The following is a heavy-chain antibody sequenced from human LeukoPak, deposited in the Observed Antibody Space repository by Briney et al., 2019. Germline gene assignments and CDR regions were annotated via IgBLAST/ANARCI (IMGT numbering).Heavy chain of an antibody. CDR3: ARSNVVVTAILFDY. Sequence: SETLSLTCTVSGGSISSSSYYWGWIRQPPGQGLEWIGSIYYSGSTYYNPSLKSRVTISVDTSKNQFSLKLSSVTAADTAVYYCARSNVVVTAILFDYWGQGTLVTVSS. CDR2: IYYSGST. CDR1: GGSISSSSYY. J-gene: IGHJ4*02. D-gene: IGHD2-21*02. V-gene: IGHV4-39*07.